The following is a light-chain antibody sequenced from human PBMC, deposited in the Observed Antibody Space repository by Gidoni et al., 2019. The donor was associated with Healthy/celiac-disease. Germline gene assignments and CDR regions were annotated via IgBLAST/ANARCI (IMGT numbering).Light chain of an antibody. CDR1: NIGSKS. V-gene: IGLV3-21*02. J-gene: IGLJ3*02. CDR3: QVWDSSSDHPDWV. CDR2: DDS. Sequence: SYVLTHPPSVSVAPGQTARITCGGTNIGSKSLHWYQQKPGQAPVLVVYDDSDRPSGIPERFSGSNSGNTATLTISRVEAGDEADYYCQVWDSSSDHPDWVFGGGTKLTVL.